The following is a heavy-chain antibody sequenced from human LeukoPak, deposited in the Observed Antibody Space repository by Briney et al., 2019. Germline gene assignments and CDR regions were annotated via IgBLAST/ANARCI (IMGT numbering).Heavy chain of an antibody. V-gene: IGHV4-34*01. CDR2: INHTGRT. Sequence: PSETLTLTCAVYGGSFSGYQWSWVRQPPGKGLEWIGEINHTGRTHYNPSLKSRVTISVDTSKNDFSLSLRLSSVTAADTAVYYSAGWLGERWFDPWGQGTLVTVSS. J-gene: IGHJ5*02. CDR3: AGWLGERWFDP. D-gene: IGHD3-10*01. CDR1: GGSFSGYQ.